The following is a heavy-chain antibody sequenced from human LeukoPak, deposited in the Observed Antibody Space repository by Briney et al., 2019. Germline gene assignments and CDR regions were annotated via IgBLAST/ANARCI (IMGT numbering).Heavy chain of an antibody. Sequence: GGSLRLSCTASGFNFSTYIMNWVRQAPGKGLEWVSSISTKSSYIYNADSLKGRFTISRDNAKNSLYLQMNSLRAEDTAVYYCVGARSSTWFDTWGQGALVTVSS. V-gene: IGHV3-21*01. J-gene: IGHJ5*02. D-gene: IGHD3-16*01. CDR2: ISTKSSYI. CDR1: GFNFSTYI. CDR3: VGARSSTWFDT.